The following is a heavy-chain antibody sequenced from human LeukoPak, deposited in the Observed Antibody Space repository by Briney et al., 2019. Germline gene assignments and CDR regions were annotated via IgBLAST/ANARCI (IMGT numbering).Heavy chain of an antibody. CDR3: ARNFIRSSGWDPDWFDP. V-gene: IGHV4-34*01. D-gene: IGHD6-19*01. CDR2: INHSGST. Sequence: PSETLSLTCAVYGGSFSGYYWSWIRQPPGKGLEWIGEINHSGSTNYNPSLKSRVTISVDTSKNQFSLKLSSVTAADTAVYYCARNFIRSSGWDPDWFDPWGQGTLVTVSS. CDR1: GGSFSGYY. J-gene: IGHJ5*02.